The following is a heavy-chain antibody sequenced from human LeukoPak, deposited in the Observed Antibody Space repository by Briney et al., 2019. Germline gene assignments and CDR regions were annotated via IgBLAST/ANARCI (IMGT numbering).Heavy chain of an antibody. CDR1: GFTFSSYA. V-gene: IGHV3-23*01. D-gene: IGHD6-19*01. CDR3: AKDDSSGDFDY. CDR2: ISGSGGST. J-gene: IGHJ4*02. Sequence: GGSLRLSCAASGFTFSSYAMSWVRQAPGKGLDWVSAISGSGGSTYYAASVKGRFTISRDNSKNTLYLQMNSLRAEDTAVYYCAKDDSSGDFDYWGQGTLVTVSS.